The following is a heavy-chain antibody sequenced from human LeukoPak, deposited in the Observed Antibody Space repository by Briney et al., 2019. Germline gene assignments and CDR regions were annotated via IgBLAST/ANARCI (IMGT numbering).Heavy chain of an antibody. V-gene: IGHV3-74*01. Sequence: AGGSLRLSCAASGFGFSSHWMHWVRQAPGEGLVWVSRINAGGSGTSYADSVKGRFSISRDNAKSTLYLQMNSLRAEDTAVYYCARGPGSSGGAYVGDYWGHGTLVTVSS. CDR3: ARGPGSSGGAYVGDY. CDR1: GFGFSSHW. CDR2: INAGGSGT. D-gene: IGHD3-22*01. J-gene: IGHJ4*01.